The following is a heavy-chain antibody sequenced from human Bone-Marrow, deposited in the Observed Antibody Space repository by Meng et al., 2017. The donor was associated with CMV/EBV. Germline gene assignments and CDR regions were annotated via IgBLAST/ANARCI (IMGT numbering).Heavy chain of an antibody. D-gene: IGHD4-23*01. CDR2: VYSSGNT. CDR3: ARYDPLRGSLDN. Sequence: SETLSLTRPVSGGSISSYYWSWIRQVPGKGLEWIGYVYSSGNTNYNPSVKSRVTISIDTSKSQFSLKLTSVTAADTAVYYCARYDPLRGSLDNWGQGALVTVSS. J-gene: IGHJ4*02. CDR1: GGSISSYY. V-gene: IGHV4-59*01.